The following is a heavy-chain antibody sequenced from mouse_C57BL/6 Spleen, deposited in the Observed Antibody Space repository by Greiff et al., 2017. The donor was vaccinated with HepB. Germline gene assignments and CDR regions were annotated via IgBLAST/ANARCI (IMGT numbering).Heavy chain of an antibody. CDR2: IDPSDSYT. J-gene: IGHJ4*01. CDR3: ADITTVVAEPYYYAMDY. V-gene: IGHV1-69*01. CDR1: GYTFTSYW. D-gene: IGHD1-1*01. Sequence: QVQLQQPGAELVMPGASVKLSCKASGYTFTSYWMHWVKQRPGQGLEWIGEIDPSDSYTNYNQKFKGKSTLTVDKSSSTAYMQLSSLTSEDSAVYYCADITTVVAEPYYYAMDYWGQGTSVTVSS.